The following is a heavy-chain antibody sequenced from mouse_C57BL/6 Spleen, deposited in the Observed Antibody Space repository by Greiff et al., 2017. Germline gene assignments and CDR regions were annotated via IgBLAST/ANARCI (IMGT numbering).Heavy chain of an antibody. V-gene: IGHV1-52*01. CDR3: ARSDYGGAMDY. D-gene: IGHD1-1*02. CDR2: IDPSDSET. CDR1: GYTFTSYW. J-gene: IGHJ4*01. Sequence: QVQLQQPGAELVRPGSSVKLSCKASGYTFTSYWMHWVKQRPIQGLEWIGNIDPSDSETHYNQKFKDKATLTVDKSSSTAYMQRSSLTSEDSAVYYCARSDYGGAMDYWGQGTSVTVSS.